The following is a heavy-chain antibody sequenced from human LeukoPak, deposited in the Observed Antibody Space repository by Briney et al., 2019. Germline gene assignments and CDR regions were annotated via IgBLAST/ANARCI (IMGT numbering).Heavy chain of an antibody. V-gene: IGHV4-31*03. CDR2: IYYSGST. D-gene: IGHD3/OR15-3a*01. CDR1: GGSISSGGYY. CDR3: ARVEGRGLVIIHPIDY. Sequence: SETLSLTCTVSGGSISSGGYYWSWVRQHPGKGLEWIGYIYYSGSTYYNPSLKSRVTISVDTSKNQFSLKLSSVTAADTAVYYCARVEGRGLVIIHPIDYWGQGTLVTVSS. J-gene: IGHJ4*02.